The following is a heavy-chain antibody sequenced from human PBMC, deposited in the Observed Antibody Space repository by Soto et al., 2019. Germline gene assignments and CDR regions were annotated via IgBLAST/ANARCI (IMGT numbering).Heavy chain of an antibody. J-gene: IGHJ4*02. CDR2: IYWDDDK. V-gene: IGHV2-5*02. CDR3: AHRPSYCSGGSCYSGFDY. D-gene: IGHD2-15*01. CDR1: GFSLSTSGVG. Sequence: QITLKESGPTLVKPTQTLTLTCTFSGFSLSTSGVGVGWIRQPPGKALEWLALIYWDDDKRYSPSLKSRLTSPKDTSKTQVVLTMTNMDPVDTATYYCAHRPSYCSGGSCYSGFDYWGQGTLVTVSS.